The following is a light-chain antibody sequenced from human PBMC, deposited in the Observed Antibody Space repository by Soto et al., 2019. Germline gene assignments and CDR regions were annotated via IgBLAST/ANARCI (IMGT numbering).Light chain of an antibody. V-gene: IGKV1-39*01. CDR1: QTIDTY. J-gene: IGKJ4*01. Sequence: DIQMTQSPSSLSASVGDRVTITCRASQTIDTYLNWFQQRPGKAPRLLILAASRLHSGVSSRFSGSGSGTDFTLTISSLRPEDFATYYCQQGYSPVLTFGGGTKVEMK. CDR2: AAS. CDR3: QQGYSPVLT.